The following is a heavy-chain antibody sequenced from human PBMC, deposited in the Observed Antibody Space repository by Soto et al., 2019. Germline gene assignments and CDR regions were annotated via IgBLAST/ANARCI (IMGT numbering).Heavy chain of an antibody. J-gene: IGHJ5*01. D-gene: IGHD6-6*01. V-gene: IGHV1-46*01. CDR2: INPGSGST. Sequence: ASVKVSCKASGYTIISNFIHWVRQAPGQGLEWMGIINPGSGSTTYAQKFQGRLIMTRDTSTSTVFMELSSLGSEDSAVYFCARVRGQYSSSSNWFDSWGQGSLVTVSS. CDR3: ARVRGQYSSSSNWFDS. CDR1: GYTIISNF.